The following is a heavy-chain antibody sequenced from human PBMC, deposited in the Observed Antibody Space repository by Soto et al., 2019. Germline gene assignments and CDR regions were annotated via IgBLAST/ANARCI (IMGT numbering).Heavy chain of an antibody. CDR2: IFYGGHT. J-gene: IGHJ4*02. CDR3: ARLSGSYSGYFDY. CDR1: GDFLTTYY. V-gene: IGHV4-59*01. D-gene: IGHD1-26*01. Sequence: ETLSLTCDVSGDFLTTYYWNWIRQSPGKGLEWIGYIFYGGHTNYNPSLRGRATISVDTSKNQFSLKLSSVTAEDTAVYYCARLSGSYSGYFDYWGQGTLVTVSS.